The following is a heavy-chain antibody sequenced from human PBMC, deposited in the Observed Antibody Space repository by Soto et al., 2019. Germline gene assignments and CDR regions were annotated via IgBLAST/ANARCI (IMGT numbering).Heavy chain of an antibody. CDR3: ARLSTGKYYYYYYGMDV. J-gene: IGHJ6*02. CDR1: GFTFSAYV. D-gene: IGHD1-1*01. Sequence: GSLRLSCAASGFTFSAYVMAWVRQAPGKGLEWVSAIGGRDGTTYYADSVKGRFTISRDNSKNTLYLQMNSLRAEDTAVYYCARLSTGKYYYYYYGMDVWGQGTTVTV. CDR2: IGGRDGTT. V-gene: IGHV3-23*01.